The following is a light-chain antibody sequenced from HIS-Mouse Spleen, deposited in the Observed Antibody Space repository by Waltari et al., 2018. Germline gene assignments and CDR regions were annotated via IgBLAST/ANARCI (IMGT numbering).Light chain of an antibody. J-gene: IGLJ3*02. CDR3: MIWHSSAWV. CDR1: SGINVGTYM. CDR2: YKSDSDK. Sequence: QAVLTQPSSLSASPGASASLPCTLRSGINVGTYMQYCYQQKPGSPPQYLLRYKSDSDKQQGSGVPSRFSGSKDASANAGILLISGLQSEDEADYYCMIWHSSAWVFGGGTKLTVL. V-gene: IGLV5-45*03.